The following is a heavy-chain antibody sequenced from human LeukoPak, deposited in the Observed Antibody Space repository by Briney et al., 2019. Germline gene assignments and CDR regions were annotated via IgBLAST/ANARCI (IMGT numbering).Heavy chain of an antibody. CDR2: ISGNNDNP. CDR3: ARDGTSTDDY. J-gene: IGHJ4*02. CDR1: GYTFSNFG. Sequence: GASVNVSCKASGYTFSNFGISWVRQAPGQGLEWMGWISGNNDNPNYGQNFQGRFTVTTDSSTSTAYMELRNLRSDDTAVYYCARDGTSTDDYWGQGTLVTVSS. V-gene: IGHV1-18*01. D-gene: IGHD2-2*01.